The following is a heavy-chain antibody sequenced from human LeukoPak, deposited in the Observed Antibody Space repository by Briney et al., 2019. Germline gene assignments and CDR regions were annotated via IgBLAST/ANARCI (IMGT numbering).Heavy chain of an antibody. Sequence: SRYSMYYADSVRGRFTISRDNTKNSVDLQMNSLRADDTAVYYCTRDVSLSQPGGFDYWGHGPLVTVSS. V-gene: IGHV3-21*01. CDR3: TRDVSLSQPGGFDY. J-gene: IGHJ4*01. D-gene: IGHD6-13*01. CDR2: SRYSM.